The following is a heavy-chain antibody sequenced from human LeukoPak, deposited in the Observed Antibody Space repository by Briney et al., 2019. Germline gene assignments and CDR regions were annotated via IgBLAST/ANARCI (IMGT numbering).Heavy chain of an antibody. D-gene: IGHD3-3*01. CDR3: ARVGQYYDFWSGYPNWFDP. J-gene: IGHJ5*02. V-gene: IGHV1-8*01. CDR2: MNPNSGNT. Sequence: ASVKVSCNCSGYTFTICDINWVRQATGPGLEWMGLMNPNSGNTGYAQKFQGRGTMTRNTSISTDYMELSSLRSEATAVDYCARVGQYYDFWSGYPNWFDPWGQGTLVTVSS. CDR1: GYTFTICD.